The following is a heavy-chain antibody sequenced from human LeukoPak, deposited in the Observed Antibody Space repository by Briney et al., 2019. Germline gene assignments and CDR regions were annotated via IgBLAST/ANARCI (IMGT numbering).Heavy chain of an antibody. V-gene: IGHV2-5*02. D-gene: IGHD4-17*01. CDR2: IYWDDDK. CDR3: AHRPNDYGDYEWFDY. Sequence: SGPTLVKPTQTLTLTCTFSGLSLSTSGVGVGWIRQPPGKALEWLALIYWDDDKRYSPSLKSRLTITKDTSKNQVVLTMTNMDPMDTATYYCAHRPNDYGDYEWFDYWGQGTLVTVSS. CDR1: GLSLSTSGVG. J-gene: IGHJ4*02.